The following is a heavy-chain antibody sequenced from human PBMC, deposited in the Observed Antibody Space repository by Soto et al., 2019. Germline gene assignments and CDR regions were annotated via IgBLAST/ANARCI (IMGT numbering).Heavy chain of an antibody. CDR2: ISGYNGDT. V-gene: IGHV1-18*01. CDR3: AKNGQPPYYYYGLDV. J-gene: IGHJ6*02. CDR1: GYTFSRYG. Sequence: QGQLVQSGGEVKKSGASVKVSCKASGYTFSRYGISWVRQAPGQGLEWMGWISGYNGDTNYAQKFQGRVTMTIDTSTTTAYMERRSLTSADTAVYYCAKNGQPPYYYYGLDVWGQGTTVTDSS. D-gene: IGHD2-8*01.